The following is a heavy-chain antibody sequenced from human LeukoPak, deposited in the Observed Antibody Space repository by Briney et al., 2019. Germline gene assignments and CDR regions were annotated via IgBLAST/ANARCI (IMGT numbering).Heavy chain of an antibody. D-gene: IGHD4-17*01. V-gene: IGHV3-48*03. CDR2: ISSSGSTV. CDR3: AKDQTTEPFV. J-gene: IGHJ4*02. Sequence: GGCLRLSCTASRFTLSSYERNWVRQAPGKGLEWVSYISSSGSTVYYADSMKGRFTISRDNSKNTLYLQMNSLRAEDTAVYYCAKDQTTEPFVWGQGTLVTVSS. CDR1: RFTLSSYE.